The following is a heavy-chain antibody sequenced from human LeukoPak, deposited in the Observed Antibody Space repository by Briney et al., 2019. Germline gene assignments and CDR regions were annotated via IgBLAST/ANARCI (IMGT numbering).Heavy chain of an antibody. Sequence: ASVKVSCKASGYTFTSYGISWVRQAPGQGLEWMGWISAYNGNTNYAQKLQGRVTMTRDTSTSTVYMELSSLRSEDTAVYYCARFLPDGVGATTAGFDYWGQGTLVTVSS. CDR2: ISAYNGNT. D-gene: IGHD1-26*01. CDR1: GYTFTSYG. J-gene: IGHJ4*02. V-gene: IGHV1-18*01. CDR3: ARFLPDGVGATTAGFDY.